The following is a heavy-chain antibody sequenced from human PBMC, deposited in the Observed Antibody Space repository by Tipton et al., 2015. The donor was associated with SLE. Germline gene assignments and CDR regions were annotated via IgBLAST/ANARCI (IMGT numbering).Heavy chain of an antibody. Sequence: LRLSCAVYGGSFSGYYWSWIRQPPGKGLEWIGYIYYSGSTNYNPSLKSRVTISVDTSKNQFSLKLSSVTAADTAVYHCARQPIAVAGKRGGYWGQGTLVTVSS. J-gene: IGHJ4*02. V-gene: IGHV4-59*08. CDR1: GGSFSGYY. CDR3: ARQPIAVAGKRGGY. CDR2: IYYSGST. D-gene: IGHD6-19*01.